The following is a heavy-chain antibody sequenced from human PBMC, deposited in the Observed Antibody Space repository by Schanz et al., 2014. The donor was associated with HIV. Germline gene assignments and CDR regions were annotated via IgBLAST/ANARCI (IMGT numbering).Heavy chain of an antibody. V-gene: IGHV3-30*18. J-gene: IGHJ6*02. CDR1: GFTFSTYA. CDR2: SSHDGSVK. Sequence: VQLLESGGGLVQPGGSLRLSCAASGFTFSTYAMSWVRQAPGKGLEWVAVSSHDGSVKFYGDSVKGRFTISRDTFKNTVYLQMNSLRSEDTAVYYCAKVARWDYYGMDVWGQGTTVTVSS. CDR3: AKVARWDYYGMDV.